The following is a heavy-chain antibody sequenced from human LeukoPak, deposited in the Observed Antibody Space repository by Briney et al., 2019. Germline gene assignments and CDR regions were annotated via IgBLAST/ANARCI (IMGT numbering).Heavy chain of an antibody. J-gene: IGHJ4*02. V-gene: IGHV3-33*06. CDR2: IWYDGSNK. CDR3: AKDLRYNWSTTFLFDY. CDR1: GFTFSSYS. Sequence: GGSLRLSCAASGFTFSSYSMNWVRQAPGKGLEWVAVIWYDGSNKYYADSVKGRFTISRDNSKNTLYLQMNSLRAEDTAVYYCAKDLRYNWSTTFLFDYWGQGTLVTVSA. D-gene: IGHD1-1*01.